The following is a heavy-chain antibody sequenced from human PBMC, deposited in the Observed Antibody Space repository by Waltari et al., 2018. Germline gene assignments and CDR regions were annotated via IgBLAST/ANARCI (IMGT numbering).Heavy chain of an antibody. CDR2: IYYSGST. Sequence: QLQLQESGPGLVKPSETLSLTCTVSGGSISSSSYYWGWIRQPPGKGLEWIGSIYYSGSTYYNPALKSRVTISVDTSKNQFSLKLSSVTAADTAVYYCARDHDFWSGYLRQYYYYMDVWGKGTTVTISS. CDR3: ARDHDFWSGYLRQYYYYMDV. D-gene: IGHD3-3*01. CDR1: GGSISSSSYY. V-gene: IGHV4-39*07. J-gene: IGHJ6*03.